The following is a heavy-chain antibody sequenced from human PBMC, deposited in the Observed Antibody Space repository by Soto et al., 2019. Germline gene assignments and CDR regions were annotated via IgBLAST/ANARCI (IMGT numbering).Heavy chain of an antibody. D-gene: IGHD3-10*01. CDR1: GGSINTYNLF. CDR2: IHYGGNA. V-gene: IGHV4-39*07. Sequence: PSETLSLTCTVSGGSINTYNLFWAWVRQPPGKGLEWIANIHYGGNANYNPSLTTRVTISVDTSKNQFSLKLSSVTAADTAGEDFARSRGGYFDDWGQGTLVTVVS. CDR3: ARSRGGYFDD. J-gene: IGHJ4*02.